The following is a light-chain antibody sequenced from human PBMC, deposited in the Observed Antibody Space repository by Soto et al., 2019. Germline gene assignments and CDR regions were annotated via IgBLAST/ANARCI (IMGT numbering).Light chain of an antibody. V-gene: IGLV2-14*01. Sequence: QSALTQPASVSGSPGQSITISCTGNSSDVGGYNYVSWYQQHPGIAPKLMISEVSNRPSGVSNHFSGSKSGNTASLTISGLQAEDEADYYCSSYTSSSTLVFGGGTKVTVL. CDR2: EVS. J-gene: IGLJ2*01. CDR1: SSDVGGYNY. CDR3: SSYTSSSTLV.